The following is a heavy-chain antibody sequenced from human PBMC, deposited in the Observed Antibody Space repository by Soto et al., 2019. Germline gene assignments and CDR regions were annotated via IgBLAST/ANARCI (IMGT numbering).Heavy chain of an antibody. D-gene: IGHD6-6*01. CDR3: TRDRPGPQHYFDY. Sequence: LRLYCPASGYTIGRDWLHCVRQPPGKGLEWVSRINTDGTGTSYADSVKGRFTISRDNAKNTLYLQMNSLRAEDTAIYHCTRDRPGPQHYFDYWGQGDMVTVSS. V-gene: IGHV3-74*01. CDR1: GYTIGRDW. CDR2: INTDGTGT. J-gene: IGHJ4*02.